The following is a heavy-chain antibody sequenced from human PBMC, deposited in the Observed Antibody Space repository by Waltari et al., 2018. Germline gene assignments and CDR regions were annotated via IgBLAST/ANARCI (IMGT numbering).Heavy chain of an antibody. CDR2: ISSSSSTI. J-gene: IGHJ5*02. D-gene: IGHD6-13*01. CDR1: GFTFSSYS. CDR3: ARGYSNNWFDP. Sequence: EVQLVESGGGLVQPGGSLRLACAASGFTFSSYSMNWVRQAPGKGLEWVSYISSSSSTIYYADSVKGRFTISRDNANNSLYLQMNSLRAEDTAVYYCARGYSNNWFDPWGQGTLVTVSS. V-gene: IGHV3-48*01.